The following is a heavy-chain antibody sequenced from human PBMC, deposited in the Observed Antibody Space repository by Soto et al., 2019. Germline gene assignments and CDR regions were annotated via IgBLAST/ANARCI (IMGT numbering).Heavy chain of an antibody. Sequence: KGLEWMGIVYPGDSETRYSPSFQGHVTISADKSTSTAYLQWNSLKASDTAIYYCARPNAYFYDSRGHPYSFFALWGQGSPDIVSS. J-gene: IGHJ4*02. CDR3: ARPNAYFYDSRGHPYSFFAL. CDR2: VYPGDSET. V-gene: IGHV5-51*01. D-gene: IGHD3-22*01.